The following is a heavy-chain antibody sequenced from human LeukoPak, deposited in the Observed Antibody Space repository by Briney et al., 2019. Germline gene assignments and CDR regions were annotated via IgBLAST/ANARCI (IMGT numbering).Heavy chain of an antibody. CDR3: ARGRHTRYFDY. Sequence: LPETLSLTCAVYGGSFSGYYWSWIRQPPGKGREWIGEINHSGSTNYNPSLKSRVTISVDTSKNQFSLKLSSVTAADTAVYYCARGRHTRYFDYWGQGTLVTVSS. CDR1: GGSFSGYY. CDR2: INHSGST. V-gene: IGHV4-34*01. J-gene: IGHJ4*02. D-gene: IGHD1-26*01.